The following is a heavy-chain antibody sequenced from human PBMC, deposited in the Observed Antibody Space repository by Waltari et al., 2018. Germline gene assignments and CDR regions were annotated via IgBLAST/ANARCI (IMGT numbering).Heavy chain of an antibody. Sequence: EVQLLESGGGLVQPGGSLRLSCAASGFTFSSYAMRWLPQAPGKGLEWVSVISGSGGSTYYADSVKGRFTISRDNSKNTRYLQMNSLRAEDTAVYYCAKLVHLGELSSFDYWGQGTLVTVSS. D-gene: IGHD3-16*02. CDR2: ISGSGGST. J-gene: IGHJ4*02. CDR1: GFTFSSYA. CDR3: AKLVHLGELSSFDY. V-gene: IGHV3-23*01.